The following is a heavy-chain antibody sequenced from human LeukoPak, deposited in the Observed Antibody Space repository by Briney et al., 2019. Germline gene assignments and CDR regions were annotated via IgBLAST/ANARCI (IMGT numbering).Heavy chain of an antibody. CDR2: IYSGGST. CDR1: GFTVSSNY. D-gene: IGHD5-18*01. CDR3: ARDAAHSYGIPFFDY. J-gene: IGHJ4*02. Sequence: GGSLRLSCAASGFTVSSNYMSWVRQAPGKGLEWVSVIYSGGSTYYADSVKGRFTISRDNSKNTLYLQMNSLRAEDTAVYYCARDAAHSYGIPFFDYWGQGTLVTVSS. V-gene: IGHV3-53*01.